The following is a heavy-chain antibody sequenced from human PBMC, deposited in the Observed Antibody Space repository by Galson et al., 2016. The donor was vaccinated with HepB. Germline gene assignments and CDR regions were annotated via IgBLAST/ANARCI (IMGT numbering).Heavy chain of an antibody. CDR2: INPKSGGR. V-gene: IGHV1-2*02. J-gene: IGHJ4*02. CDR3: AREIDRKVLTGFYTFFDY. D-gene: IGHD3-9*01. CDR1: GYPFTDYY. Sequence: SVKVSCKASGYPFTDYYIHWVRQAPGQGLEWMGWINPKSGGRNYVQKFRGRVTMTRDTSISTAYMELSRLRPDDTAVYSCAREIDRKVLTGFYTFFDYWGQGTVVTVSS.